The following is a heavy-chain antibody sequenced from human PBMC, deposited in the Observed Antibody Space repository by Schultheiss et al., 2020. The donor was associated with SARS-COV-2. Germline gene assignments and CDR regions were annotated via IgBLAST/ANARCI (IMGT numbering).Heavy chain of an antibody. CDR1: GGSFSGYY. D-gene: IGHD6-6*01. J-gene: IGHJ4*02. CDR3: ATSRGTQYSSFYFDY. V-gene: IGHV4-34*01. CDR2: INHSGST. Sequence: SETLSLTCAVYGGSFSGYYWSWIRQPPGKGLEWIGEINHSGSTNYNPSLKSRVTISVDRSKNQFSLKLSSVTAADTAVYYCATSRGTQYSSFYFDYWGQGTLVTVSS.